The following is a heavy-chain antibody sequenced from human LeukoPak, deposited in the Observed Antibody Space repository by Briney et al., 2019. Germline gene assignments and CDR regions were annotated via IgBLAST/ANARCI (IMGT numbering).Heavy chain of an antibody. J-gene: IGHJ4*02. V-gene: IGHV2-5*01. Sequence: ESGPTLVNPTQTLTLTCSFSGFSLSTSGVGVGWIRQPPGKALEWLAFIYWNDDKRYSPSLKSRLTITKDTSKNQVVLTMTNLDPVDTATYYCARSFDDYVWGSYYPFDYWGQGTLVTVSS. CDR3: ARSFDDYVWGSYYPFDY. CDR1: GFSLSTSGVG. D-gene: IGHD3-16*01. CDR2: IYWNDDK.